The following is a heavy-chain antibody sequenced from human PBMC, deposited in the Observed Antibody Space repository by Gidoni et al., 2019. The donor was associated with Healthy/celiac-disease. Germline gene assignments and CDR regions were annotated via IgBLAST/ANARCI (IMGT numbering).Heavy chain of an antibody. CDR3: AKPLKEYYYDSSGYSHAFDI. CDR1: GFTLSSYA. CDR2: ISGSGGST. V-gene: IGHV3-23*01. D-gene: IGHD3-22*01. Sequence: EVQLLESGGGLVQPGGSLRLSCAASGFTLSSYAMSWVRQAPGKGLEWVSAISGSGGSTYYADSVKGQFTISRDNSKNTLYLQMNSLRAEDTAVYYCAKPLKEYYYDSSGYSHAFDIWGQGTMVTVSS. J-gene: IGHJ3*02.